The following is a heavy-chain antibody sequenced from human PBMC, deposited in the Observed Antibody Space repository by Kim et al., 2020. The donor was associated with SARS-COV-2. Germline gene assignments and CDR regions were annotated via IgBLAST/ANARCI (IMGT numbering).Heavy chain of an antibody. V-gene: IGHV3-9*01. CDR3: AKDAPPYSSSSWFDY. Sequence: GGSLRLSCAASGFTFDDYAMHWVRQAPGKGLEWVSGISWNSGSIGYADSVKGRFTISRDNAKNSLYLQMNSLRAEDTALYYCAKDAPPYSSSSWFDYWGQGTLVTVSS. CDR1: GFTFDDYA. J-gene: IGHJ4*02. D-gene: IGHD6-6*01. CDR2: ISWNSGSI.